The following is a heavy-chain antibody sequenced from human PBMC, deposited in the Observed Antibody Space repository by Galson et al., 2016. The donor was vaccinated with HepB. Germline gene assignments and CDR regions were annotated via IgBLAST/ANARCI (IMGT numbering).Heavy chain of an antibody. CDR2: MYYSGDT. CDR1: GGSIRNSNSY. D-gene: IGHD5-18*01. CDR3: ATESTSMSFDH. V-gene: IGHV4-39*07. J-gene: IGHJ4*02. Sequence: SETLSLTCTVSGGSIRNSNSYWGWIRQSPGKGLEWLGTMYYSGDTYYKPSLNSPVAISLDTSRNQFSLKLTSVTAADTAVYFCATESTSMSFDHWGPGAVVSVSS.